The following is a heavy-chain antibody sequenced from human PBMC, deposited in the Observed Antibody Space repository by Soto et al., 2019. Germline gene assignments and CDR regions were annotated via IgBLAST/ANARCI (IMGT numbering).Heavy chain of an antibody. CDR2: VNPSGGHT. J-gene: IGHJ4*02. V-gene: IGHV1-46*01. Sequence: QVQLMQSGAEVQKPGASVKVSCKASGDTFTDYYIHWVRQAPGQGLERMGTVNPSGGHTTYAQHFLVRVTMTRDTSTSTLSMELNSLTSDDNAIYYCERVGHVVVVTAALDYGGQGTLVTVSS. CDR3: ERVGHVVVVTAALDY. D-gene: IGHD2-21*02. CDR1: GDTFTDYY.